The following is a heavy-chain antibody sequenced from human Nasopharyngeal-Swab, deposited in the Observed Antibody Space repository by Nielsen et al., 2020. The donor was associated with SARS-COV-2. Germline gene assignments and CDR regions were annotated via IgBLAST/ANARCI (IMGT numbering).Heavy chain of an antibody. J-gene: IGHJ6*03. D-gene: IGHD2-15*01. CDR3: ARGVKYCSGGSCYSPIYYYYYMDV. Sequence: RQAPGKGLEWIGSIYYSGSTYYNPSLKSRVTISVDTSKNQFSLKLSSVTAADTAVYYCARGVKYCSGGSCYSPIYYYYYMDVWGKGTTVTVSS. V-gene: IGHV4-39*07. CDR2: IYYSGST.